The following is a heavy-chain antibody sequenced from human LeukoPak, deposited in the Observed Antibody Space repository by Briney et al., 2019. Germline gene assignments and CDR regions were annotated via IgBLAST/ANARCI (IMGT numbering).Heavy chain of an antibody. Sequence: SETLSLTCTFSGDSISQSNYYWGWLRQPPGKALEWLGSIYSSGSTYYDPPLKSRITVSADMSKNQFSLKVTSVTAADTAVYYCARHGNEYGDCWFDYWGLGNLVIVSS. CDR3: ARHGNEYGDCWFDY. CDR2: IYSSGST. J-gene: IGHJ4*02. D-gene: IGHD2-21*02. CDR1: GDSISQSNYY. V-gene: IGHV4-39*01.